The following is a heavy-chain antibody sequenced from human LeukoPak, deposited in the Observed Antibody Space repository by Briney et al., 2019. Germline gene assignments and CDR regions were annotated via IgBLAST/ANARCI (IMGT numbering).Heavy chain of an antibody. CDR1: GFTFSTYE. V-gene: IGHV3-48*03. D-gene: IGHD5-18*01. J-gene: IGHJ4*02. Sequence: GGSLRLSCAASGFTFSTYEMNWVRQAPGKGLEWVSYISSSGSTIYYADSVKGRFTISRDNARNSLYLQMNSLRAEDTAVYYCARDGGSYGQTDYWGQGTLVTASS. CDR2: ISSSGSTI. CDR3: ARDGGSYGQTDY.